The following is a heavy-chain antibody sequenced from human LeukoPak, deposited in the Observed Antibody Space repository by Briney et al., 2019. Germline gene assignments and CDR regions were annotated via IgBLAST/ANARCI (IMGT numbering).Heavy chain of an antibody. J-gene: IGHJ4*02. V-gene: IGHV4-59*01. D-gene: IGHD1-7*01. Sequence: PSETLSLTCTVSGGSISSYYWSWIRQPPGGGLEWIGYVYYSGITSYNPSLKSRVIISVDTSKNQVSLKLNYVTAADTAVYYCARATWNYVIDYWGQGTLVTVSS. CDR3: ARATWNYVIDY. CDR1: GGSISSYY. CDR2: VYYSGIT.